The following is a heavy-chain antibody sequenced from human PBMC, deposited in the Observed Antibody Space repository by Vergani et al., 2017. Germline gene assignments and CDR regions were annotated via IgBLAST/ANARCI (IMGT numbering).Heavy chain of an antibody. CDR3: ARATGSGGSCYRGLEC. CDR2: IIPSLATT. D-gene: IGHD2-15*01. Sequence: QVQLVQSGAEVKKPGSSVKVSCKASGGTFSSYALNWVRQAPGQGLEGMGSIIPSLATTIYAQKFQGRVTITADESTSTAYMELSSLKPEDTAVFYCARATGSGGSCYRGLECCGQGSLMTVCS. V-gene: IGHV1-69*11. CDR1: GGTFSSYA. J-gene: IGHJ4*02.